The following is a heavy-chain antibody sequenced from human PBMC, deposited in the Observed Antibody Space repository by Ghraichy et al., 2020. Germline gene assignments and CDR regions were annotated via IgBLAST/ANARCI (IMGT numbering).Heavy chain of an antibody. CDR1: GYTFTSYD. CDR3: ARGGYCTVGVCYIPYYGMDV. CDR2: MNPNSGNT. J-gene: IGHJ6*02. V-gene: IGHV1-8*01. D-gene: IGHD2-8*02. Sequence: ASVKVSCKASGYTFTSYDINWVRQATGQGLEWMGWMNPNSGNTGYAQKFQGRVTMTRNTSISTAYMELSSLRSEDTAVYYCARGGYCTVGVCYIPYYGMDVWGQGTTVTVSS.